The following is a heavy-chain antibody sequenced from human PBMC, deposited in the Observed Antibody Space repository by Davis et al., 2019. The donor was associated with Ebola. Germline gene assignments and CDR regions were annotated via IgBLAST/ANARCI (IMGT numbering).Heavy chain of an antibody. J-gene: IGHJ6*03. D-gene: IGHD3-3*01. CDR2: IKQDGSEK. CDR1: GFTFSSYA. CDR3: ARGGGFLEWLLREDYYYYYYMDV. Sequence: GESLKISCAASGFTFSSYAMSWVRQAPGKGLEWVANIKQDGSEKYYVDSVKGRFTISRDNAKNSLYLQMNSLRAEDTAVYYCARGGGFLEWLLREDYYYYYYMDVWGKGTTVTVSS. V-gene: IGHV3-7*03.